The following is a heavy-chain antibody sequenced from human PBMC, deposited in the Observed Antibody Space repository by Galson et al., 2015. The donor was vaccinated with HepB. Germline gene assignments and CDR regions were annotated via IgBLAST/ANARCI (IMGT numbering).Heavy chain of an antibody. J-gene: IGHJ4*02. Sequence: SLRLSCAASGFTFSSYAMHWVRQAPGKGLEWVAVISYDGSNKYYADSVKGRFTISRDNSKNTLYLQMNSLRAEDTAVYYCARTPSSSWYAELDYWGQGTLVTVSS. CDR2: ISYDGSNK. CDR3: ARTPSSSWYAELDY. D-gene: IGHD6-13*01. CDR1: GFTFSSYA. V-gene: IGHV3-30-3*01.